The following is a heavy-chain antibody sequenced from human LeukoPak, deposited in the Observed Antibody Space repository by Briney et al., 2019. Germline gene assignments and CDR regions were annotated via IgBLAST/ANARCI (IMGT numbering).Heavy chain of an antibody. Sequence: ASVKVSCKASGYTFTSYYMHWVRQAPGQGLEWMGIINPSGGSTSYAQKFQGRVTMTRDTSTSTVYMELSSLRSEDTAVYYCARGASTYSSGWSNWFDPWGQGTLVTVSS. V-gene: IGHV1-46*01. J-gene: IGHJ5*02. D-gene: IGHD6-19*01. CDR3: ARGASTYSSGWSNWFDP. CDR2: INPSGGST. CDR1: GYTFTSYY.